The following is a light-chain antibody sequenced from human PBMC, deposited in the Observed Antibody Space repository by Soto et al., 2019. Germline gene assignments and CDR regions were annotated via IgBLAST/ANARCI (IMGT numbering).Light chain of an antibody. CDR1: QSISSW. CDR2: KAS. Sequence: DIQMTQSPSTLSASVGDRVTITCRASQSISSWLAWYQQKPGKAPKLLIYKASSLEGGVPSRFSGSGSGTEFTLTISGLQPDDFATYYCQHYNDYSRTFGQGTKVEIK. V-gene: IGKV1-5*03. CDR3: QHYNDYSRT. J-gene: IGKJ1*01.